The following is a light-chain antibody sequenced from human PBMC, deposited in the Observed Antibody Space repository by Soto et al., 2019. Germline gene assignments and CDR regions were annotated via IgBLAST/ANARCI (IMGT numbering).Light chain of an antibody. Sequence: EIVLTQSPATLSLSPGEGATLSCRASQSVSSYLAWYQQKPGQAPRLLIYDASHRATGIPGRFSGSGSGTDFTRTISSLDPEDFAVYYCQQRSNWPIFTFGPGTKVYIK. CDR1: QSVSSY. CDR3: QQRSNWPIFT. V-gene: IGKV3-11*01. J-gene: IGKJ3*01. CDR2: DAS.